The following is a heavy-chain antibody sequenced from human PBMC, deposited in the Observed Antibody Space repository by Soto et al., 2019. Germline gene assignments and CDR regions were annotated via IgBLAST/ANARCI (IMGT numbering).Heavy chain of an antibody. D-gene: IGHD2-15*01. CDR2: ISAYNGNT. J-gene: IGHJ3*02. V-gene: IGHV1-18*01. CDR1: GYSFTSYG. CDR3: ARDRCSGGSCYSFAFDI. Sequence: GASVKVSCKASGYSFTSYGISWVRQAPGQRLEWMGWISAYNGNTNYAQKLQGRVTMTTDTSTSTAYMELRSLRSDDTAVYYCARDRCSGGSCYSFAFDIWGQGTMVTVSS.